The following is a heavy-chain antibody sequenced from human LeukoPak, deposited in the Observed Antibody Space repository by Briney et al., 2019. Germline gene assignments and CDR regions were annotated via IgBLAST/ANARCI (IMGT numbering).Heavy chain of an antibody. CDR1: GGSFSGYY. J-gene: IGHJ4*02. D-gene: IGHD3-22*01. CDR2: INHSGST. V-gene: IGHV4-34*01. CDR3: ARGLYYYDSSGYYYLYYFDY. Sequence: SETLSLTCAVYGGSFSGYYWSWIRQPPGKGLEWIGEINHSGSTNYNPSLKSRVTISVDTSKNQFSLKLSSVTAADTAVYYCARGLYYYDSSGYYYLYYFDYWGQGTLVTVSS.